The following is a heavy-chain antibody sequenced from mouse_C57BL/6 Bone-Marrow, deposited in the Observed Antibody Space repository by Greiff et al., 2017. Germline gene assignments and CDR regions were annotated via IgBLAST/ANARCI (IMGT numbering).Heavy chain of an antibody. CDR2: INPNYGTT. J-gene: IGHJ4*01. CDR3: ARGYDYDYAMDY. V-gene: IGHV1-39*01. D-gene: IGHD2-4*01. Sequence: VHVKQSGPELVKPGASVKISCKASGYSFTDYNMNWVKQSNGKSLEWIGVINPNYGTTSYNQKFKGKATLTVDHASRAAYMQLNSLTSEDSAVYYCARGYDYDYAMDYWGQGTSVTVSS. CDR1: GYSFTDYN.